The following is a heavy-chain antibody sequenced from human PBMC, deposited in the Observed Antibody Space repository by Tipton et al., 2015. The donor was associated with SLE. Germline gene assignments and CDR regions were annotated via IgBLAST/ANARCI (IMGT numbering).Heavy chain of an antibody. CDR2: IYYGGTI. J-gene: IGHJ6*03. CDR1: GGSISTYY. CDR3: ARVRFAGAGDYYYYMDV. Sequence: TLSLTCTVSGGSISTYYWSWIRQTPGKRLEWIGHIYYGGTIYYNPSLKSRATISVDTSKNQFSLKLSSVTAADTAVYYCARVRFAGAGDYYYYMDVWAKGTPVIVSS. V-gene: IGHV4-59*12. D-gene: IGHD3-10*01.